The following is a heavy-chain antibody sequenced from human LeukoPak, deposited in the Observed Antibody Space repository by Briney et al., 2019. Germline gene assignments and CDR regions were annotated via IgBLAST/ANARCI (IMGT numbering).Heavy chain of an antibody. Sequence: SETLSLTCAVYGGSFSGYYWSWIRQPPGKGLEWIGEINHSGSTNYNPSLKSRVTISVDTSKNQFSLKLSSVTAADTAVYYCARGRYSGYGPNDYWGQGTLVTVSS. J-gene: IGHJ4*02. CDR3: ARGRYSGYGPNDY. CDR1: GGSFSGYY. V-gene: IGHV4-34*01. CDR2: INHSGST. D-gene: IGHD5-12*01.